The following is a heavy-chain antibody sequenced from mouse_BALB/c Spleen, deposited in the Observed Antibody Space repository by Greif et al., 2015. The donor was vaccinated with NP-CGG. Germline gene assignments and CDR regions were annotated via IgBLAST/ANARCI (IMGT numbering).Heavy chain of an antibody. D-gene: IGHD2-1*01. Sequence: EVKLVESGGGLVKPGGSLELSCAASGFTFSSYTMSWVRQTPEKRLEWVATISSGGSYTYYPDSVKGRFTISRDNAKNTLYLQMSSLKSEDTAMYYCTRDGGGNYPFAYWGQGTLVTVSA. V-gene: IGHV5-6-4*01. J-gene: IGHJ3*01. CDR1: GFTFSSYT. CDR2: ISSGGSYT. CDR3: TRDGGGNYPFAY.